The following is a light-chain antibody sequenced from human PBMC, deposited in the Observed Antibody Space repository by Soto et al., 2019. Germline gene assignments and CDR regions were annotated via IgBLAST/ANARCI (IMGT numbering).Light chain of an antibody. CDR1: QNVYNN. J-gene: IGKJ4*01. V-gene: IGKV3-15*01. Sequence: EIVMTQSPATLSVSPGEGATLSCKASQNVYNNLAWYQQRPGKPPRLLIYDASTRATGISARFSGSGYGTEFTFTISSLQSEDFAVYFCQQCRNWPLTFGGGTKVDIK. CDR2: DAS. CDR3: QQCRNWPLT.